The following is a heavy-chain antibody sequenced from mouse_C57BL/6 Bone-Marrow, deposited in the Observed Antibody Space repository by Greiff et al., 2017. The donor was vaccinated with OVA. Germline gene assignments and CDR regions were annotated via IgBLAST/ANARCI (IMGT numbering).Heavy chain of an antibody. CDR1: GFTFSSYG. CDR2: ISSGGSYT. Sequence: DVKLVESGGDLVKPGGSLKLSCAASGFTFSSYGMSWVRQTPDKRLEWVATISSGGSYTYYPDSVKGRFTISRDNAKNTLYLQMSSLKSEDTAMYYCARRYYYGSSYFDYWGQGTTLTVSS. J-gene: IGHJ2*01. CDR3: ARRYYYGSSYFDY. D-gene: IGHD1-1*01. V-gene: IGHV5-6*02.